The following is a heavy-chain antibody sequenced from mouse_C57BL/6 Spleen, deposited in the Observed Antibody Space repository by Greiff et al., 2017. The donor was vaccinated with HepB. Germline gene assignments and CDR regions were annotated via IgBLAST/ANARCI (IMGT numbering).Heavy chain of an antibody. D-gene: IGHD2-4*01. V-gene: IGHV1-54*01. Sequence: QVQLQQSGAELVRPGTSVKVSCKASGYAFTNYLIEWVKQRPGQGLEWIGVINPGSGGTNYNEKFKGKATLTADKSSSTAYMQLSSLTSEDSAVYFCARYDYDGGDYYAMDCWGQGTSVTVSS. CDR2: INPGSGGT. CDR1: GYAFTNYL. CDR3: ARYDYDGGDYYAMDC. J-gene: IGHJ4*01.